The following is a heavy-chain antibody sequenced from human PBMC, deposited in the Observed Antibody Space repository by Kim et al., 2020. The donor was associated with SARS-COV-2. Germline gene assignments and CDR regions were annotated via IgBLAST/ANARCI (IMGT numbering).Heavy chain of an antibody. V-gene: IGHV4-39*01. CDR1: SGSISSDAHN. CDR2: IHYSGST. CDR3: VGLAVGGGATNEY. D-gene: IGHD5-12*01. Sequence: SETLSLTCTVSSGSISSDAHNWAWIRQPPGKGLEWIGSIHYSGSTSYNPSLERRVTTSIDTYKSQFSLKLTSVTAADTAVYYCVGLAVGGGATNEYWGQGSLGTVSS. J-gene: IGHJ4*02.